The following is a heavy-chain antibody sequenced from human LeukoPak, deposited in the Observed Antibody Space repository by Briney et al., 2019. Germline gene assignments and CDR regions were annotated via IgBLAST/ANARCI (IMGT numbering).Heavy chain of an antibody. Sequence: SSETLSLTCTVSGGSISSSSYYWGWIRQPPGKGLEWIGTIYYSGSTYYNPSLKSRVTISVDTSKNQFSLRLSSVTAADRAVYYCAREGPAASTFFYYFMDVWGKGTTVTVSS. CDR1: GGSISSSSYY. D-gene: IGHD2-2*01. CDR2: IYYSGST. V-gene: IGHV4-39*07. J-gene: IGHJ6*03. CDR3: AREGPAASTFFYYFMDV.